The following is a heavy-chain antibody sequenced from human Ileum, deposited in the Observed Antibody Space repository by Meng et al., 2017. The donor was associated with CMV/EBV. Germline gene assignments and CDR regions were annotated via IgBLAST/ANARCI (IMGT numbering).Heavy chain of an antibody. J-gene: IGHJ5*02. CDR2: INTNSGDT. D-gene: IGHD1-1*01. CDR3: ARGTGSSWFDT. V-gene: IGHV1-2*02. CDR1: GYIFTSHY. Sequence: SCKASGYIFTSHYIHLVRQAPGQGLEWMEWINTNSGDTKYAQNFQGRVTLTRDTSISTVYMEMISLRSDDTAVYYCARGTGSSWFDTWGQGSLVTVSS.